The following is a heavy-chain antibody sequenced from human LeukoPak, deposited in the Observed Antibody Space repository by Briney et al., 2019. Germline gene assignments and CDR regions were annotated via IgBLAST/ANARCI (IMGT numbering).Heavy chain of an antibody. J-gene: IGHJ4*02. V-gene: IGHV3-49*03. Sequence: GGSLRLSCTASGFTFGDYAMSWFRQAPGKGLEWVGFIRSKAYGGTTEYAASVKGRFTISRDDSKSIAYLQMNSPKTEDTAVYYCARSRQYYCSSTSCYYYWGQGTLVTVSS. CDR3: ARSRQYYCSSTSCYYY. CDR2: IRSKAYGGTT. D-gene: IGHD2-2*01. CDR1: GFTFGDYA.